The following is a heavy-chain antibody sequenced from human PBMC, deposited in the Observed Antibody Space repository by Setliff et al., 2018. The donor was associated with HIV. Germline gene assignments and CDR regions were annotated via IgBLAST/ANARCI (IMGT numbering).Heavy chain of an antibody. CDR2: ISYSGST. CDR3: ATNSDTSGYPPPPFDY. J-gene: IGHJ4*02. Sequence: SETLSLTCAVFGGSFTDIGGSFTDYYWIWIRQPPGKGLEWIGSISYSGSTYYNPSLKSRVTISVDTSKNQFSLKLSSVTAADTAVYYCATNSDTSGYPPPPFDYWGQGTLVTAPQ. D-gene: IGHD3-22*01. CDR1: GGSFTDIGGSFTDYY. V-gene: IGHV4-39*01.